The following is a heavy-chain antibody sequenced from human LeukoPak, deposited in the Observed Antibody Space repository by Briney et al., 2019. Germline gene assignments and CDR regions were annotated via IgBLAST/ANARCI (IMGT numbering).Heavy chain of an antibody. J-gene: IGHJ6*03. Sequence: VSLKVSCKASGYTFTGYYMHWARQAPGQGLEWMGWINPNSGGTNYAQKFQGRVTMTRDTSISTAYMELSRLRSDDTAVYYCARGPAHSSSWYSDYYMDVWGKGTTVTVSS. V-gene: IGHV1-2*02. CDR3: ARGPAHSSSWYSDYYMDV. D-gene: IGHD6-13*01. CDR2: INPNSGGT. CDR1: GYTFTGYY.